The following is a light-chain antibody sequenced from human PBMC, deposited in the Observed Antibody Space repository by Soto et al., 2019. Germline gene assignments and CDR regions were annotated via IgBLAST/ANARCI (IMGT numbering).Light chain of an antibody. CDR3: QQYYIYPPT. V-gene: IGKV1-8*01. CDR2: AAS. Sequence: AIRMTQSPSSFSASTGDRVTITCRASQSIGTYLAWYQQIPGRAPKLLIFAASTLQRGVPSRFSGGGSGTDFTLTISCLQSEDFATYYCQQYYIYPPTFGGGTKVDIK. CDR1: QSIGTY. J-gene: IGKJ4*01.